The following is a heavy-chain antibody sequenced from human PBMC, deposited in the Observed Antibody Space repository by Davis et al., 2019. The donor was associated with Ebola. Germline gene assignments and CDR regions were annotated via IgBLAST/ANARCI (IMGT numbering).Heavy chain of an antibody. V-gene: IGHV3-33*01. J-gene: IGHJ6*02. Sequence: GESLKISCTTSGFTFSVYGMHWVRQAPGKGLEWVAGIYYDGSNENYRDSVKGRFTISRDNSENTLHLQMNNLRAEDSAVYYCARGGIAVDGTSSHGMDVWGQGTTVTVSS. D-gene: IGHD2-2*01. CDR1: GFTFSVYG. CDR2: IYYDGSNE. CDR3: ARGGIAVDGTSSHGMDV.